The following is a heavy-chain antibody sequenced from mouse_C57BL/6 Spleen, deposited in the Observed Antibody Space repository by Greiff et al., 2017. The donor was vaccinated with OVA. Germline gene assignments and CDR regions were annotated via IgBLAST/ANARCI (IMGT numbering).Heavy chain of an antibody. D-gene: IGHD3-2*02. V-gene: IGHV1-55*01. Sequence: QVQLQQPGAELVKPGASVKMSCKASGYTFTSYWITWVKQRPGQGLEWIGYIYPGSGSTNYNEKFKSKATLTVDTSSSTAYMQLSSLTSEDSAVYYCAREVQTAQARGFAYWGQGTLVTVSA. CDR1: GYTFTSYW. CDR2: IYPGSGST. J-gene: IGHJ3*01. CDR3: AREVQTAQARGFAY.